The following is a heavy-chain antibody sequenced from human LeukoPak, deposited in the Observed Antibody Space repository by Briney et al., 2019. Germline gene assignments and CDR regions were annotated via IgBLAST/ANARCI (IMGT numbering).Heavy chain of an antibody. Sequence: GESLKISCKGSGYSFTSYWIGWVRQMPGKGLEWMGIIYPGDSDIRYSPSFQGQVTISADKSISTAYLQWSSLKASDTAMYYCAIYFNYYGSGSYRYFDYWGQGTLVTVSS. CDR3: AIYFNYYGSGSYRYFDY. V-gene: IGHV5-51*01. CDR2: IYPGDSDI. J-gene: IGHJ4*02. D-gene: IGHD3-10*01. CDR1: GYSFTSYW.